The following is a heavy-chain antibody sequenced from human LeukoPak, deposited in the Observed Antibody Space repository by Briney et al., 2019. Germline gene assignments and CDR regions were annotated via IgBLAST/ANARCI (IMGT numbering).Heavy chain of an antibody. J-gene: IGHJ4*02. V-gene: IGHV4-4*07. CDR2: IYASGGT. Sequence: SETLSLTCSVSGGSISSYYWSWIRQPAGKGLEWIGRIYASGGTDYNPSLKSRVTMSVDTSKNHFSLKLWSVTAADTALYYCARESKSYDGSGYYHDSWGQGTLVTVSS. CDR3: ARESKSYDGSGYYHDS. D-gene: IGHD3-22*01. CDR1: GGSISSYY.